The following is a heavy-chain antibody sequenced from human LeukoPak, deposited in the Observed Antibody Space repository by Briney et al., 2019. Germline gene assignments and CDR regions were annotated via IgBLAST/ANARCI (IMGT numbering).Heavy chain of an antibody. CDR3: AGVSEAAAFFDY. CDR2: IIPIFGTA. V-gene: IGHV1-69*13. J-gene: IGHJ4*02. Sequence: GASVKVSCKASGYTFTSYGISWVRQAPGQGLEWMGGIIPIFGTANYAQKFQGRVTITADESTSTAYMELSSLRSEDTAVYYCAGVSEAAAFFDYWGREPWSPSPQ. CDR1: GYTFTSYG. D-gene: IGHD6-13*01.